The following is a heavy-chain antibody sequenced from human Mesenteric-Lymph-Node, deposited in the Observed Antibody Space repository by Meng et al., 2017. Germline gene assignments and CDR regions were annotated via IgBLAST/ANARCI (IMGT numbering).Heavy chain of an antibody. CDR1: GDTFSSYA. J-gene: IGHJ3*02. CDR3: ARSSLHCSGGSCYSFFSCCGWDI. Sequence: SVKVSCKASGDTFSSYAISWVRQAPGQGLEWMGGIIPIFGTANYAQKFQGRVTITADESTSTAYMELSSLRSEDTAVYYCARSSLHCSGGSCYSFFSCCGWDIWGQGTMVTVSS. CDR2: IIPIFGTA. D-gene: IGHD2-15*01. V-gene: IGHV1-69*13.